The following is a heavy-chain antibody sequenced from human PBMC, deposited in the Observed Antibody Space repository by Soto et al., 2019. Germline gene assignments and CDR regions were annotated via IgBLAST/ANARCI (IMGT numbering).Heavy chain of an antibody. CDR3: ARVSIFGVVIDA. V-gene: IGHV4-30-4*01. CDR1: GGSISSGDYY. CDR2: IYYSGST. J-gene: IGHJ5*02. D-gene: IGHD3-3*01. Sequence: SETLSLTCTVSGGSISSGDYYWSWIRQPPGKGLEWIGYIYYSGSTYYNPSLRSRVTISVDTSKNQFSLKLSSVTAADTAVYYCARVSIFGVVIDAWGQGTLVTVSS.